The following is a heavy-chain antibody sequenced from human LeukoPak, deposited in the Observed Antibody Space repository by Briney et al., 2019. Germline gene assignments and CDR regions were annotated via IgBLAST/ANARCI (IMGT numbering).Heavy chain of an antibody. CDR3: ARNVLNYYGSGSYLDY. V-gene: IGHV4-59*01. CDR2: IYYSGST. D-gene: IGHD3-10*01. Sequence: PSETLSLTCTVSGHSISSYYWSWIRQPPGKGLEWIGFIYYSGSTNYNPSLKSRVTISVDTSKNQFSLKLSSVTAADTAVYYCARNVLNYYGSGSYLDYWGQGTLVTVSS. J-gene: IGHJ4*02. CDR1: GHSISSYY.